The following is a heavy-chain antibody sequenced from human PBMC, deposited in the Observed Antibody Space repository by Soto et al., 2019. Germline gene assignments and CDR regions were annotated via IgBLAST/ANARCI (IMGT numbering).Heavy chain of an antibody. CDR3: ATPHLRGRKXDXXXPATASLYHSGLGV. D-gene: IGHD2-2*01. CDR2: XVPVFGMV. J-gene: IGHJ6*02. CDR1: RGTFNTSP. Sequence: QVLLAQSGAEVXXPGSXVXVSCQTSRGTFNTSPISWXRXAPXXXXXXXXDXVPVFGMVNYAKQFQDRLNLTADESTNSVCMEVSRLTPEDTAVYFCATPHLRGRKXDXXXPATASLYHSGLGVWGQGTTVIVSS. V-gene: IGHV1-69*01.